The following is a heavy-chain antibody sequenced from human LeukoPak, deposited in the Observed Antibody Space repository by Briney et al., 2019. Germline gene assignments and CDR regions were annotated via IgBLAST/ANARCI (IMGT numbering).Heavy chain of an antibody. D-gene: IGHD3-10*01. V-gene: IGHV3-30*02. CDR2: IRYDGSNK. CDR1: GFTFSSYG. CDR3: AKEITMVRGVIYLRPPPEYYFDY. Sequence: GGSLRLSCAASGFTFSSYGMHWVRQAPGKGLEWVAFIRYDGSNKYYADSVKGRFTISRDNAKNSLYLQMNSLRAEDTAVYYCAKEITMVRGVIYLRPPPEYYFDYWGQGTLVTVSP. J-gene: IGHJ4*02.